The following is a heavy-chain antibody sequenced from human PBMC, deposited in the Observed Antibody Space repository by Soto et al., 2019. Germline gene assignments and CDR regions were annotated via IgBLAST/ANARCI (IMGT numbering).Heavy chain of an antibody. V-gene: IGHV3-7*04. CDR1: GFTFSSYW. J-gene: IGHJ4*02. D-gene: IGHD3-22*01. CDR3: ATDGNYYDSSGYYYAHGANY. CDR2: IKQDGSEK. Sequence: EVQLVESGGGLVQPGGSLRLSCAASGFTFSSYWMSWVRQAPGKGLEWVANIKQDGSEKYYVDSVKGRFTISRDNAKNSLYLQMNSLRAEATAVYYCATDGNYYDSSGYYYAHGANYWGQGTLVTVSS.